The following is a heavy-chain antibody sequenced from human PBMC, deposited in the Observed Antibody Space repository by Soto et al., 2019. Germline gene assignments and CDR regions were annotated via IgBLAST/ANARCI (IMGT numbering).Heavy chain of an antibody. Sequence: QVQLQESGPGLVKPSETLSLTCTVSGGSISNYYWSWIRQPPGKGLEWIGYVSDMGVTHYNPSLKSRVTISVDMSRNQISLKMTSVSAADTAVYYCARDTYYQSSGYFEDWFDPWGQGTLVTVSS. V-gene: IGHV4-59*01. CDR1: GGSISNYY. J-gene: IGHJ5*02. CDR3: ARDTYYQSSGYFEDWFDP. CDR2: VSDMGVT. D-gene: IGHD3-9*01.